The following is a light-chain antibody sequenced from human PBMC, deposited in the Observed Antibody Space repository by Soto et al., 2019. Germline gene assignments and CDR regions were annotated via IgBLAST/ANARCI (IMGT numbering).Light chain of an antibody. CDR1: QSVGSY. J-gene: IGKJ2*01. V-gene: IGKV3-11*01. CDR2: GAV. Sequence: EIVLTQSPATLSLSPGERATLSCRASQSVGSYLAWYQQKPGQAPRLLMYGAVNRATGIPARFSGSGSGTDFTLTISSLEPEDFAVYYCQQGSLWPYTFGQGTEHEIK. CDR3: QQGSLWPYT.